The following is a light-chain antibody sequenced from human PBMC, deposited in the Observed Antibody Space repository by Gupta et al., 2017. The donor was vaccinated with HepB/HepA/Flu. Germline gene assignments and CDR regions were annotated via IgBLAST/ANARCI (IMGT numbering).Light chain of an antibody. CDR3: SAWDSSRSAVV. J-gene: IGLJ2*01. Sequence: QAGLTQTPSVSKGLRQTATLTCTGNSNNVGNQGAAWLQQHQGHPPKLLSYRNNNRPSGISERFSASRSGNTASLTITGLQPEDEADYYCSAWDSSRSAVVFGGGTKLTVL. V-gene: IGLV10-54*04. CDR1: SNNVGNQG. CDR2: RNN.